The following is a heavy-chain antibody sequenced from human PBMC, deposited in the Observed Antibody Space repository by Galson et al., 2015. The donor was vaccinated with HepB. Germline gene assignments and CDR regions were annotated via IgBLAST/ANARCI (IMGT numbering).Heavy chain of an antibody. CDR2: IIPIFGTA. J-gene: IGHJ6*02. Sequence: SVKVSCKASGGTFSSYAISWVRQAPGQGLEWMGGIIPIFGTANYAQKFQGRVTITADESTSTAYMELSSLRSEDTAVYYCARDDRAGDEGRYYGMDVWGQGTTVTVSS. CDR1: GGTFSSYA. V-gene: IGHV1-69*13. CDR3: ARDDRAGDEGRYYGMDV. D-gene: IGHD7-27*01.